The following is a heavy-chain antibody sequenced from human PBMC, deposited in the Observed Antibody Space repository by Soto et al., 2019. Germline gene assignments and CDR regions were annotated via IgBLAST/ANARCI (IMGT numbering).Heavy chain of an antibody. V-gene: IGHV3-23*01. CDR3: ANEGELQPFDY. D-gene: IGHD1-26*01. CDR1: GFPFSRYA. Sequence: GGALRPSCSAPGFPFSRYAMSWVPQAPGKGLEWVSAISGSGGSTYYADSVKGRFTISRDNSKNTLYLQMNSLRAEDTAVYYCANEGELQPFDYWGQGTLVTVSS. J-gene: IGHJ4*02. CDR2: ISGSGGST.